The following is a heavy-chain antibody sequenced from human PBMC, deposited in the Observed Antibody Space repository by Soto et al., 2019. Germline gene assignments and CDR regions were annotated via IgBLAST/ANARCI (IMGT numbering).Heavy chain of an antibody. Sequence: EVQLVESGGGLVKPGGSLRLSCAASGFTFSNAWMSWVRQAPGKGLEWVGRIKSKTDGGTTDYAAPVKGRFTISRDDSKHTLYLQMNSLKTEDTAVYYCTTVITMIVVVITDYWGQGTLVTVSS. CDR2: IKSKTDGGTT. J-gene: IGHJ4*02. CDR3: TTVITMIVVVITDY. D-gene: IGHD3-22*01. CDR1: GFTFSNAW. V-gene: IGHV3-15*01.